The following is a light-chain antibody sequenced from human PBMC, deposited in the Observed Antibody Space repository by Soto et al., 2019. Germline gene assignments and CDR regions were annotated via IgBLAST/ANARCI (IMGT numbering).Light chain of an antibody. Sequence: DIQMTQSPSSLSAYVGDRVTITCQASQDINNYLIWYQQRPGKAPKLLIYDASRLQNAVPSRFSGGGSGTDFTLTISSLQPEDFATYYCQHSYSTPRTFGGGTRVESK. V-gene: IGKV1-39*01. J-gene: IGKJ4*01. CDR1: QDINNY. CDR2: DAS. CDR3: QHSYSTPRT.